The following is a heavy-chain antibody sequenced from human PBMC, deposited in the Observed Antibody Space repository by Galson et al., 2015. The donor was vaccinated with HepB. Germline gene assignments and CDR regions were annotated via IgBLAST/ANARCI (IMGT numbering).Heavy chain of an antibody. V-gene: IGHV3-23*01. CDR2: ISGNGGST. CDR3: AKDGWDGSDIVVVPAARDAFDI. D-gene: IGHD2-2*01. J-gene: IGHJ3*02. Sequence: SLRLSCAASGFTFSSYAMSWVRKAPGKGLEWVSAISGNGGSTYYVDSVKGRFTISRDNSKNTLYLQMNSLRAEDTAVYYCAKDGWDGSDIVVVPAARDAFDIWGQGTMVTVSS. CDR1: GFTFSSYA.